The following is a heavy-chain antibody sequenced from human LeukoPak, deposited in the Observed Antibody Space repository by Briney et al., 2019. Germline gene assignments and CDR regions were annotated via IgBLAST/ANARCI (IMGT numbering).Heavy chain of an antibody. CDR1: GFTVSSNY. D-gene: IGHD6-13*01. V-gene: IGHV3-53*04. CDR3: ARDRPAAGFYYFDY. J-gene: IGHJ4*02. CDR2: IYSGGGA. Sequence: GGSLRLSCAASGFTVSSNYMSWVRQAPGKGLEWVSVIYSGGGAYYADSVKGRFTISRHSSKNTLYLQMNSLRAEDTAVCYCARDRPAAGFYYFDYWGQGTLVTVSS.